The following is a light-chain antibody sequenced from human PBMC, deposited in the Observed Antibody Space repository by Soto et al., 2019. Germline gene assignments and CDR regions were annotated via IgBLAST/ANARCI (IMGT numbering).Light chain of an antibody. CDR1: QSVSSN. Sequence: EIVMTQSPATLSVSLGERATLSCRASQSVSSNLAWYQQKPGQAPRLLIYGASTSDTGIPARFSGSGSGTEFTLTISSLQSEDFAVYYCQQYNNWPRTFGQGTKVEIK. V-gene: IGKV3-15*01. CDR2: GAS. CDR3: QQYNNWPRT. J-gene: IGKJ1*01.